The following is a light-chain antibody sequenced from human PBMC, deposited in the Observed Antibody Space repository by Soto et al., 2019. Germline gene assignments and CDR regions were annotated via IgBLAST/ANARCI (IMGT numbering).Light chain of an antibody. CDR3: QQRRT. CDR1: QTVSSY. V-gene: IGKV3-11*01. Sequence: EIVLTQSPATLSLSPGERAILSCRASQTVSSYLAWYQQKPGRAPRLLVYDASDRATGLPARFSGSGSGSDFTLTISSLEPEAVAVYYYQQRRTVGQGTLVEIK. CDR2: DAS. J-gene: IGKJ5*01.